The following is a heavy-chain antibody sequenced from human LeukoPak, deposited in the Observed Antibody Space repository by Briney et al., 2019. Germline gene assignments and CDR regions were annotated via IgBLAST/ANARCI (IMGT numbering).Heavy chain of an antibody. Sequence: GASVKVSCKASGGTFSSYAISWVRQAPGQGLEWMGGIIPIFGTANYAQKFQGRVTITVDESTSTAYMELSSLRSEDTAVYYCARDYGDFPSTFDYWGQGTLVTVSS. CDR2: IIPIFGTA. CDR1: GGTFSSYA. CDR3: ARDYGDFPSTFDY. J-gene: IGHJ4*02. V-gene: IGHV1-69*13. D-gene: IGHD4-17*01.